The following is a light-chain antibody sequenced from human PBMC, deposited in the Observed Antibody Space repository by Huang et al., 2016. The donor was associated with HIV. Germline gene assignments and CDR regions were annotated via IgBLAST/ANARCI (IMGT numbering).Light chain of an antibody. Sequence: DIVMTQSPDSLAVSLGERATINCKSSQSVLYSSNNKNYLVWYQQKPGQPPKLLIYWASTRESGVPDRFSGSGSGTDVTLTINSLQAEDVAVYYCQQYYTTPPTFGQGTKVEIK. CDR3: QQYYTTPPT. CDR2: WAS. J-gene: IGKJ1*01. V-gene: IGKV4-1*01. CDR1: QSVLYSSNNKNY.